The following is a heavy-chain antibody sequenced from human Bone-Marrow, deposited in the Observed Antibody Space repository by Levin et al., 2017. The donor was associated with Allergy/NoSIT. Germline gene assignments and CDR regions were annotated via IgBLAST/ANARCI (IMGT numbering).Heavy chain of an antibody. CDR3: ARELGRYVSSYFYFDF. CDR2: ISSRGDDK. Sequence: GGSLRLSCAASGFTFSDYFMSWIRQVPGKGLEWISYISSRGDDKNYADSVKGRFIISRDNAKKSLYLQMNSLRADATAVYYCARELGRYVSSYFYFDFWGQGILVTVSS. V-gene: IGHV3-11*01. CDR1: GFTFSDYF. D-gene: IGHD2-15*01. J-gene: IGHJ4*02.